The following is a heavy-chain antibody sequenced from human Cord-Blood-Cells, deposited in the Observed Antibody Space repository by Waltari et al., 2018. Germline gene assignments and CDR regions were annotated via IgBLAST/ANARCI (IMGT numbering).Heavy chain of an antibody. V-gene: IGHV4-39*01. Sequence: QLQLQESGPGLVKPSETLSLTCTVSGGSISSSSSYWGWNRQPPGKGLEWIGSIYYSGSTYYNPSLKSRVTISVDTSKNQFSLKLSSVTAADTAVYYCARASAADDAFDIWGQGTMVTVSS. D-gene: IGHD6-13*01. CDR3: ARASAADDAFDI. CDR1: GGSISSSSSY. J-gene: IGHJ3*02. CDR2: IYYSGST.